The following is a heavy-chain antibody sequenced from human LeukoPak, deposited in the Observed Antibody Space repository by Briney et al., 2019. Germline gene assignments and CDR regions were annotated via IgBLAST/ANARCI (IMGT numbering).Heavy chain of an antibody. CDR2: IYPGASDT. J-gene: IGHJ4*02. CDR1: GYSFTSYW. Sequence: GESLKISCKGSGYSFTSYWIGWVRPMPGKGLEWMGIIYPGASDTRYSPSFQGQVTISADESTSTAYLQWSSLKASDTAIYYCARQSSGWIFDYWGQGTLVTVSS. V-gene: IGHV5-51*01. CDR3: ARQSSGWIFDY. D-gene: IGHD6-19*01.